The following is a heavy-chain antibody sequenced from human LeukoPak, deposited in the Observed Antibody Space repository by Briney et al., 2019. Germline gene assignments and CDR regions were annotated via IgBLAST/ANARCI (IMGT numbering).Heavy chain of an antibody. Sequence: GRSLRLSCAASGFTFDDYAMHWVRQAPGKGLEWVSGISWNSGSIGYADSVKGRFTISRDNAKNSLYLQMNSLRAEDTALYYCAKDWGYCGSTSCPIGPNWFDPWGQGTLVTVSS. V-gene: IGHV3-9*01. CDR2: ISWNSGSI. CDR1: GFTFDDYA. J-gene: IGHJ5*02. CDR3: AKDWGYCGSTSCPIGPNWFDP. D-gene: IGHD2-2*01.